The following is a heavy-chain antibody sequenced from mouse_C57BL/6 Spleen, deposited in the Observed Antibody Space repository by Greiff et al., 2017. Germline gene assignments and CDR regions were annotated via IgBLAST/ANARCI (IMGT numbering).Heavy chain of an antibody. CDR1: EYEFPSHD. V-gene: IGHV5-2*01. J-gene: IGHJ2*01. CDR2: INRDGGST. CDR3: ARRGLGGFDY. Sequence: EVKLVESGGGLVQPGDSLKLSCESNEYEFPSHDMTWVSKTPEKRLELVAAINRDGGSTYYPDTMERRFIIARDNSKKTLYLQMSRLTSEYTALYYGARRGLGGFDYWGQGTTLTVSS. D-gene: IGHD4-1*01.